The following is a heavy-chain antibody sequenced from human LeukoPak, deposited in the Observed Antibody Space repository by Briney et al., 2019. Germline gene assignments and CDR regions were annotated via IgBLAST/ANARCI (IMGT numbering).Heavy chain of an antibody. Sequence: KASETLSLTCAVYGGSFSGYYWSWIRQPPGKGLEWIGEINHSGSTNYNPSLKSRVTISVDTSKNQFSLKLSSVTAADTAVYYCARADIVVVPARLKYYYYGMDVWGQGTTVTVSS. V-gene: IGHV4-34*01. CDR2: INHSGST. D-gene: IGHD2-2*01. CDR1: GGSFSGYY. CDR3: ARADIVVVPARLKYYYYGMDV. J-gene: IGHJ6*02.